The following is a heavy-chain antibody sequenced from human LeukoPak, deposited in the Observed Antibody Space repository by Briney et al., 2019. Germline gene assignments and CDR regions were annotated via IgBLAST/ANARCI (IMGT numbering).Heavy chain of an antibody. CDR2: INSNSGNT. Sequence: GASVKVSCKASGHTFTSYDINWVRQVTGQGLEWMGWINSNSGNTGYAQKFQGRVTMTWNTSISTIYMELSSLRAEDTALYYCAKEWGDGYNLDAFDIWGQGTMVTVSS. D-gene: IGHD5-24*01. CDR3: AKEWGDGYNLDAFDI. CDR1: GHTFTSYD. V-gene: IGHV1-8*01. J-gene: IGHJ3*02.